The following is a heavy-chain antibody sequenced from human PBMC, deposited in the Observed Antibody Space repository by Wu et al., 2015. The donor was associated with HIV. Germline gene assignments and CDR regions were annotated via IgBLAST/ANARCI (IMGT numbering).Heavy chain of an antibody. V-gene: IGHV1-18*01. CDR2: ISAYNGNT. J-gene: IGHJ6*02. CDR3: ARRSSRLVGTVYKYYGMDV. D-gene: IGHD6-13*01. CDR1: GYTFTSYE. Sequence: QVQLVQSGAEVKNPGASVKVSCKASGYTFTSYEISYGVTWVRQAPGQGLEWMGWISAYNGNTKYAQKLQGRVTMTTDTSTSTVYMELRSLRSDDTAIYYCARRSSRLVGTVYKYYGMDVWGQGTTVTVPS.